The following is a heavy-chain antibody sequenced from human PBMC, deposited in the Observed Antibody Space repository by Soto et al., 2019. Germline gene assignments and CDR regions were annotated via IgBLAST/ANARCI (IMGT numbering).Heavy chain of an antibody. CDR1: NGSISSRSSY. CDR3: ARVDSSCDY. Sequence: SETLSLTCIVSNGSISSRSSYWGWIRQNPGKGLEWIGYIYYSGSTYYNPSLKSRVTISVDTSKNQFSLKLSSVTAADTAVYYCARVDSSCDYWGQGTLVTVSS. D-gene: IGHD6-6*01. V-gene: IGHV4-31*03. J-gene: IGHJ4*02. CDR2: IYYSGST.